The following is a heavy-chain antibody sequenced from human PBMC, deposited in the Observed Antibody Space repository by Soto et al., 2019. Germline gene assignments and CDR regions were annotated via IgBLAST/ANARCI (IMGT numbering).Heavy chain of an antibody. J-gene: IGHJ6*02. CDR2: INPSGGST. CDR3: ARALRGYYDILTGYYIKNYNYYGIDV. Sequence: ASVKVSCKASGYTFTSYYMHWVRQAPGQGLEWMGIINPSGGSTSYAQKFQGRVTMTREKSTSTVYMELSSLSSEDTAVYYCARALRGYYDILTGYYIKNYNYYGIDVWGQGTTVTVSS. CDR1: GYTFTSYY. V-gene: IGHV1-46*01. D-gene: IGHD3-9*01.